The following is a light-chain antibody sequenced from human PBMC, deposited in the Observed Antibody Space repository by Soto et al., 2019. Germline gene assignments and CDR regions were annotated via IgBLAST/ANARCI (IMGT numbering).Light chain of an antibody. CDR2: EVN. Sequence: QSALTQPPSASGSPGQSVAISCTGTNSDIGNYNFVSWYQQHPGKAPKLMIYEVNKRPSGVPDRFSGSKSGNTASLTVSGLQPEDEADYYCHSYTSSSTYVFGTGTKLTVL. V-gene: IGLV2-8*01. CDR3: HSYTSSSTYV. J-gene: IGLJ1*01. CDR1: NSDIGNYNF.